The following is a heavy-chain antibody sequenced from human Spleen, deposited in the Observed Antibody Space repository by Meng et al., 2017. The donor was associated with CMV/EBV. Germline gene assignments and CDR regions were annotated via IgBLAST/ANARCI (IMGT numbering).Heavy chain of an antibody. CDR3: ARGLRRDGYNFNWFDP. CDR2: INHSGST. D-gene: IGHD5-24*01. CDR1: GGSFSGYY. Sequence: YGGSFSGYYWSRIRKPQGKGLERIGEINHSGSTNYNQSLKSRVTISVDTSKNQFSLKLSSVTAADTAVYYCARGLRRDGYNFNWFDPWGQGTLVTVSS. V-gene: IGHV4-34*01. J-gene: IGHJ5*02.